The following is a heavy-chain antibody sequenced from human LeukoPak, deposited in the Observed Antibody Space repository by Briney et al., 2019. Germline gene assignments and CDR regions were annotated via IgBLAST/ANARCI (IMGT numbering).Heavy chain of an antibody. CDR2: FRYDGSNK. Sequence: PGGSLRLSCAASGFTFSSYGMHLVRPAPGKGLEWVAFFRYDGSNKYYADSVKGRFTISRDNSKNTLYLQMNSLRAEDTAVYYCAKDFEAIVVVPAAIEAWGQGTLVTVSS. CDR3: AKDFEAIVVVPAAIEA. CDR1: GFTFSSYG. V-gene: IGHV3-30*02. J-gene: IGHJ4*02. D-gene: IGHD2-2*01.